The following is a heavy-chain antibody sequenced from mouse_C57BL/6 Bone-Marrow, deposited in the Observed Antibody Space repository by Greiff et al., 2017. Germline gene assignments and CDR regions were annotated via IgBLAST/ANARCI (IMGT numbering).Heavy chain of an antibody. V-gene: IGHV1-42*01. D-gene: IGHD2-4*01. Sequence: EVQLQQSGPELVKPGASVKISCKASGYSFTGYYMNWVKQSPEKSLEWIGEINPSTGGTTYNQKFKAKATLTVDKSSSTAYMQLKSLTSEDSAVYYCAREGNYDYDEGSYWGQGTLVTVSA. CDR1: GYSFTGYY. CDR2: INPSTGGT. CDR3: AREGNYDYDEGSY. J-gene: IGHJ3*01.